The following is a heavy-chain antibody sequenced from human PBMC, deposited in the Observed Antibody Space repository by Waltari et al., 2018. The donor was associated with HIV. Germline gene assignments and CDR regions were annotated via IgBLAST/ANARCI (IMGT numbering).Heavy chain of an antibody. CDR3: ARDRGIVVVPAAVDFDY. D-gene: IGHD2-2*01. CDR2: IYHSGST. J-gene: IGHJ4*02. Sequence: QVQLQESGPGLVKPSETLSLTCTVSGYSISSGYYWGWIRQPPGKGLEWIGSIYHSGSTYYNPSLKSRVTISVDTSKNQFSLKLSSVTAADTAVYYCARDRGIVVVPAAVDFDYWGQGTLVTVSS. CDR1: GYSISSGYY. V-gene: IGHV4-38-2*02.